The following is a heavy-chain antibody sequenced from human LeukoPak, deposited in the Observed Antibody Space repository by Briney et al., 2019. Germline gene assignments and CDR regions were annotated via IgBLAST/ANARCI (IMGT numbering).Heavy chain of an antibody. V-gene: IGHV1-2*02. CDR2: INPNSGGT. J-gene: IGHJ5*02. D-gene: IGHD1-26*01. Sequence: ASVKVSCKAPGYTFTGYYMHGGRQGPGHGRGWMGWINPNSGGTNYAQKFQGRVTMTRDTSISTAYMELSRLRSDDTAVYYCARGGSYRVVGPWGQGTLVTVSS. CDR1: GYTFTGYY. CDR3: ARGGSYRVVGP.